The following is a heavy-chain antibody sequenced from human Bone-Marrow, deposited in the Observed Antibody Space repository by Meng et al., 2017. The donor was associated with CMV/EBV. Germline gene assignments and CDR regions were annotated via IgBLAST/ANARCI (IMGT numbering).Heavy chain of an antibody. Sequence: GGLRLSCAASGFTFSGYEMNWVRQAPGKGLEWVAVIYSGVTSTYYANSVKGRFTISRDNSKNTLYLQMNSLRAEDTAVYYCAKDANYVTHWGQGTLVTVSS. CDR3: AKDANYVTH. CDR1: GFTFSGYE. CDR2: IYSGVTST. D-gene: IGHD4/OR15-4a*01. V-gene: IGHV3-23*03. J-gene: IGHJ4*02.